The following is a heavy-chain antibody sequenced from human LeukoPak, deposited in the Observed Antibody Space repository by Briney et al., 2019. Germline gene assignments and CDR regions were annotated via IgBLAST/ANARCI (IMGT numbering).Heavy chain of an antibody. D-gene: IGHD5-24*01. V-gene: IGHV3-23*01. J-gene: IGHJ4*02. Sequence: PGGSLRLSCAVSGFTFSSYEMNWVRQAPGKGLEWVSYISSSGSGGSTYYVDSVKGRFTISRDNSKNTLYLQMNSLRAEDTAVYYCAKSGYNRFDYWGQGTLVTVSS. CDR2: ISSSGSGGST. CDR3: AKSGYNRFDY. CDR1: GFTFSSYE.